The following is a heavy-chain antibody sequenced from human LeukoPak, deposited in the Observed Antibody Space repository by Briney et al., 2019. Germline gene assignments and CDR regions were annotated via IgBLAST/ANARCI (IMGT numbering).Heavy chain of an antibody. CDR3: AKMGEGDYDILTDY. D-gene: IGHD3-9*01. CDR1: GYTFPRYG. CDR2: ISTYDGNT. Sequence: ASVKVSCKASGYTFPRYGISWVRQAPGQGLEWMGWISTYDGNTNYAQNVQGRVTMTTDTSATTAYMELRNLRSDDTAVYYCAKMGEGDYDILTDYWGQGTLVTVSS. J-gene: IGHJ4*02. V-gene: IGHV1-18*04.